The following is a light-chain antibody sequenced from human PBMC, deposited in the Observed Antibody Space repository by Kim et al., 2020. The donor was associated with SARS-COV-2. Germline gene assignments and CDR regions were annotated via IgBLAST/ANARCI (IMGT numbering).Light chain of an antibody. J-gene: IGKJ1*01. Sequence: SPGKRATLSCRASQSVSSYLAWYQQKPGQAPRLLIYDASNRATGIPARFSGGGSGTDFTLTISSLEPEDFAVYYCQQRSNWPPWTFGQGTKVDIK. V-gene: IGKV3-11*01. CDR3: QQRSNWPPWT. CDR2: DAS. CDR1: QSVSSY.